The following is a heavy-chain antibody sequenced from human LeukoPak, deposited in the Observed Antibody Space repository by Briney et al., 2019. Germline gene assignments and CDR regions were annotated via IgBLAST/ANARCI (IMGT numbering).Heavy chain of an antibody. CDR2: IWYDGSNK. D-gene: IGHD1-26*01. Sequence: SGGSLRLSCEGSGFTFTSYGMHWVRQAPGKGLEWVAVIWYDGSNKYYADSVKGRFTISRDNSKNTLYLQMNSLRAEDTAVYYCATSGSYYRFEYWGQGTLVTVSS. CDR1: GFTFTSYG. V-gene: IGHV3-33*08. CDR3: ATSGSYYRFEY. J-gene: IGHJ4*02.